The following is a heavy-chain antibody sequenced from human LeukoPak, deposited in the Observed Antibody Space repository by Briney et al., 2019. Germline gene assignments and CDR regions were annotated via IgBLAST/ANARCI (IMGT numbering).Heavy chain of an antibody. CDR1: EFTFNRYW. J-gene: IGHJ4*02. V-gene: IGHV3-7*04. Sequence: PGGPLRLSCVASASEFTFNRYWMSWVRQAPGKGLEWVANIKYDGSEAYYVDSVKGRFSISRDNARNSLSLQMNSLTIDDTGVYFCARDALFGSGKTHLDFWGQGTLVTVSS. CDR2: IKYDGSEA. D-gene: IGHD3-10*01. CDR3: ARDALFGSGKTHLDF.